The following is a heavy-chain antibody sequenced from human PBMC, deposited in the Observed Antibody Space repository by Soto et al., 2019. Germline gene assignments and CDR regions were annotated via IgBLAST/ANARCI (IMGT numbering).Heavy chain of an antibody. Sequence: GASVKVSCKASGYTFTGYYMHWVRQAPGQGLEWMGWINPNSGGTNYAQKFQGRVTMTRDTSISTAYMELSRLRSDDTAVYYCARARYRGDRGVIAFSDYWGQGTLVTVSS. J-gene: IGHJ4*02. CDR3: ARARYRGDRGVIAFSDY. V-gene: IGHV1-2*02. D-gene: IGHD3-10*01. CDR2: INPNSGGT. CDR1: GYTFTGYY.